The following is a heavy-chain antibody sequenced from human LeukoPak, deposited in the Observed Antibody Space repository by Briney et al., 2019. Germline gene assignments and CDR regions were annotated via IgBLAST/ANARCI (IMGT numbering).Heavy chain of an antibody. J-gene: IGHJ3*02. CDR3: ARHSDIVVVVAATPGAFDI. CDR1: GGSISSSSYY. Sequence: SETLSLTCTVSGGSISSSSYYWGWIRQPPGKGLEWIGSIYYSGSTYYNPSLKSRVTISVDTSKNQCSLKLSSVTAADTAVYYCARHSDIVVVVAATPGAFDIWGQGTMVTVSS. D-gene: IGHD2-15*01. V-gene: IGHV4-39*01. CDR2: IYYSGST.